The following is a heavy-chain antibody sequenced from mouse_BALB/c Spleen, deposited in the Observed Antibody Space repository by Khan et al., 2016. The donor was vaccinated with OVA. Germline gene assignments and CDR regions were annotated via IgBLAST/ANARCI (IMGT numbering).Heavy chain of an antibody. CDR3: ARLAYDYDGEGFAY. V-gene: IGHV5-6*01. J-gene: IGHJ3*01. CDR2: VSSGGHYT. CDR1: GFTFSTYG. Sequence: EVELVESGADLVKPGGSLKLSCAASGFTFSTYGMPWVRQTPDQRLEWVATVSSGGHYTYYPATVKGRFTISRDNANNTPYLQLSSLTSEDTAMFYWARLAYDYDGEGFAYWGQGTLVTVSA. D-gene: IGHD2-13*01.